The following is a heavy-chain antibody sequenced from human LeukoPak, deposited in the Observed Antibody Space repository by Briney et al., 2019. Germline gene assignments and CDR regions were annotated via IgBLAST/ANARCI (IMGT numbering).Heavy chain of an antibody. Sequence: SETLSLTCTVSGGSLNSYYWSWIRQPPGKGLEWIGYIHYSGSTNYNPSLKSRVTISVDTSKNQFSLKVSSVTAADTAVYYCARGRSNYYGMDVWGQGTTVTVSS. CDR3: ARGRSNYYGMDV. V-gene: IGHV4-59*01. D-gene: IGHD1-26*01. CDR2: IHYSGST. J-gene: IGHJ6*02. CDR1: GGSLNSYY.